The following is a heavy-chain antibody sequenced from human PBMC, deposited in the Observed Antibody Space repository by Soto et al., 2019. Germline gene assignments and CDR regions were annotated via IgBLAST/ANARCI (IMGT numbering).Heavy chain of an antibody. J-gene: IGHJ4*02. CDR3: ARGALTTTTDH. V-gene: IGHV1-8*01. CDR2: MNPETGNT. CDR1: GYTFTSYD. Sequence: ASVKVSCKASGYTFTSYDINWVRQAPGQGLEWMGWMNPETGNTRYAQKFQGRFIMTRDTSISTAYMELSSLTSEDTAVYYCARGALTTTTDHWGQGTLVTVSS. D-gene: IGHD1-1*01.